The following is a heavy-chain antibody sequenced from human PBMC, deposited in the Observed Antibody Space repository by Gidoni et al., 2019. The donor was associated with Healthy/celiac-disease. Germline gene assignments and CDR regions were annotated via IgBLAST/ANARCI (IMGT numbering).Heavy chain of an antibody. J-gene: IGHJ5*02. D-gene: IGHD6-19*01. CDR1: GFTFSSYA. CDR2: ISGSGGST. Sequence: EVQLLESGGGLVQPGGSLRLSCAASGFTFSSYAMSWVRQAPGKGLEWVSAISGSGGSTYYADSVKGRFTISRDNSKNTLYLQMNSLRAEDTAVYYCAKDPGPIIAVAEGGTWGYNWFDPWGQGTLVTVSS. V-gene: IGHV3-23*01. CDR3: AKDPGPIIAVAEGGTWGYNWFDP.